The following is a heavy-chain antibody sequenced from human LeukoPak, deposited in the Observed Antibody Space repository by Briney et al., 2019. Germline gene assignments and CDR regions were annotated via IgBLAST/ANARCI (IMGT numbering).Heavy chain of an antibody. CDR1: GITIDGNG. Sequence: PAGTLRLTCAASGITIDGNGMYWVRQAPGQGLEWVSIISGDGGSTYYGDSVKGRFTISRDNGKNYLYLQMNILRTEDTAFYYCAKAYFGGKEDGLDIWGQGTRVTVSS. D-gene: IGHD2-15*01. J-gene: IGHJ3*02. CDR3: AKAYFGGKEDGLDI. V-gene: IGHV3-43*02. CDR2: ISGDGGST.